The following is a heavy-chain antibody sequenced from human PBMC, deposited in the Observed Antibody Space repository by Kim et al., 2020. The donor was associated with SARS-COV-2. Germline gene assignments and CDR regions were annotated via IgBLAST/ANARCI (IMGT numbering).Heavy chain of an antibody. V-gene: IGHV3-9*01. J-gene: IGHJ4*02. CDR3: AKDIAGTGCFDY. Sequence: GYADSVKGRFTISRDNAKNSLYLQMSSLRAEDTALYYCAKDIAGTGCFDYWGQGTLVTVSS. D-gene: IGHD6-13*01.